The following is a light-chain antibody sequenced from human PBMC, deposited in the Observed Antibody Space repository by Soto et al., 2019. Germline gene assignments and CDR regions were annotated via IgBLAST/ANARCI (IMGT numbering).Light chain of an antibody. Sequence: DVQMTQSPSSLYASVGDIVTITCRASQTSNTYLHWYQQKPGKAPKLLIYAASSLKNGVPSRFGGSGSGTDFTLTISKLQPEDFSTDYCQQRDSTFKTFGQGTKVE. CDR2: AAS. CDR1: QTSNTY. V-gene: IGKV1-39*01. J-gene: IGKJ1*01. CDR3: QQRDSTFKT.